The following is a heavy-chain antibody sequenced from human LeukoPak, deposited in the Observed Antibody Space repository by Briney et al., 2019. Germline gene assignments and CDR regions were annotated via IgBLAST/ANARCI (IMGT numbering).Heavy chain of an antibody. CDR1: GLTFSNHW. Sequence: PGGSVRLSCAASGLTFSNHWMSWVRQAPGMGLEWVANIKQDGGETYYMNSVKGRFTISRDNAKNALYLHMSRLRVEDTAVYCCASLGSGYYVNFFDPWGQGTLVTVSS. CDR2: IKQDGGET. CDR3: ASLGSGYYVNFFDP. J-gene: IGHJ5*02. D-gene: IGHD3-3*01. V-gene: IGHV3-7*01.